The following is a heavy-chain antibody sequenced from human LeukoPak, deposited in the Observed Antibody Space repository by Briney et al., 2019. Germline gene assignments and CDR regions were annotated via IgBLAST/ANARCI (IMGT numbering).Heavy chain of an antibody. CDR3: AKDSKWTPELLYYYYMDV. D-gene: IGHD3-10*01. Sequence: NSGGSLRLSCAASGFTFSSYSMNWVRQAPGKGLEWVSSISSSSSYIYYADSVKGRFTISRDNSKNTLYLQMNSLRAEDTAVYYCAKDSKWTPELLYYYYMDVWGKGTTVTVSS. CDR2: ISSSSSYI. V-gene: IGHV3-21*01. J-gene: IGHJ6*03. CDR1: GFTFSSYS.